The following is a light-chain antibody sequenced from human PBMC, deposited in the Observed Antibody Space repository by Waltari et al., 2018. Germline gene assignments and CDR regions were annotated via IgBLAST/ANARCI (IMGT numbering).Light chain of an antibody. J-gene: IGLJ1*01. CDR2: GQN. V-gene: IGLV3-19*01. CDR1: SLRSYY. CDR3: SCRDNSGFRHV. Sequence: SSDLTQDPAVSVALGQTVRITCQGDSLRSYYATWYQQKPGHAPVLFLFGQNKQPSGIPDRFSGSSSRNTASLTINGAQAEDEADYYCSCRDNSGFRHVFGTGTKVTV.